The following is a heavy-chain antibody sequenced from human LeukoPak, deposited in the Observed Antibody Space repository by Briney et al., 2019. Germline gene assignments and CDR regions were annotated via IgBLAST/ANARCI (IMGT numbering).Heavy chain of an antibody. Sequence: SETLSLTCTVSGGSISSYYWSWIRQPPGKGLEWIGYIYYSGSTNYNPSLKSRVTISVDTSKNQFSLKLSSVTAADTAVYYCARVLVRGVMTYFDYWGQGTLVTVSS. D-gene: IGHD3-10*01. J-gene: IGHJ4*02. CDR3: ARVLVRGVMTYFDY. V-gene: IGHV4-59*01. CDR1: GGSISSYY. CDR2: IYYSGST.